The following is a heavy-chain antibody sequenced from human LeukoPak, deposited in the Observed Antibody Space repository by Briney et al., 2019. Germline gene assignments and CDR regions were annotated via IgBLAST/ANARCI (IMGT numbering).Heavy chain of an antibody. J-gene: IGHJ4*02. V-gene: IGHV4-59*01. Sequence: SETLSPTCTVSGGSISSYYWSWIRQPPGKGLEWIGYVYYSGSTNYNPSLKSRVTISVDTSENQFSLKLNSVTAADTAVYYCARGFSGYYSFDYWGQGTLVTVSS. CDR2: VYYSGST. CDR1: GGSISSYY. CDR3: ARGFSGYYSFDY. D-gene: IGHD3-22*01.